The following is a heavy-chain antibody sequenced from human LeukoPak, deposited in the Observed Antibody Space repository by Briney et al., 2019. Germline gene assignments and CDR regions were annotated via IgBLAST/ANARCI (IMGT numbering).Heavy chain of an antibody. CDR3: AREDNWNYFPFDL. Sequence: SETLSLTCTVSGGSISSYYWSWLRQPPGKGLEWIGYIYYTGSTNYNPSHKSRVTISVDTSNNQFSLKLSSVTAADTAVYYCAREDNWNYFPFDLWGQGTLVTVSS. CDR2: IYYTGST. J-gene: IGHJ5*02. V-gene: IGHV4-59*01. D-gene: IGHD1-7*01. CDR1: GGSISSYY.